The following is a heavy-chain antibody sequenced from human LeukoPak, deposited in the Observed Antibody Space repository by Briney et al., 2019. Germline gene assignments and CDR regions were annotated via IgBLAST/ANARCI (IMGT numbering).Heavy chain of an antibody. CDR1: GFTFDDYA. Sequence: PGGSLRLSCVASGFTFDDYAMHWVRQAPGKGLEWVSGISWNSGRRGYVDSVKGRFTISRDNAKNSLYLQMNSLRAEDTAVYYCARFYGDYFDYWGQGTLVTVSS. D-gene: IGHD4-17*01. CDR3: ARFYGDYFDY. CDR2: ISWNSGRR. V-gene: IGHV3-9*01. J-gene: IGHJ4*02.